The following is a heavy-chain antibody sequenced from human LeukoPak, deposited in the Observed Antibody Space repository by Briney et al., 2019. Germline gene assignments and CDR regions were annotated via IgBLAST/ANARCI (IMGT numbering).Heavy chain of an antibody. CDR2: ISAYNGNT. D-gene: IGHD6-13*01. V-gene: IGHV1-18*01. CDR3: ARDRSSSWFTGEIDY. Sequence: GASVKVSCKASGYTFTSYGISWVRQAPGQGLECMGWISAYNGNTNYAQKLQGRVTMTTDTSTSTAYMELRSLRSDDTAVYYCARDRSSSWFTGEIDYWGQGTLVTVSS. J-gene: IGHJ4*02. CDR1: GYTFTSYG.